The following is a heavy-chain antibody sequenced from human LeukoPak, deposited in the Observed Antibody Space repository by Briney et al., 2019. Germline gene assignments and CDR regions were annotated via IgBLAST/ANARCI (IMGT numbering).Heavy chain of an antibody. CDR3: ARDISYYFDY. Sequence: GGSLRLSCAASGFTFSSYAMHWVRQAPGKGLEWVAVISYDGSNKYSADSVKGRFTISRDNSKNTLYLQMNSLRAEDTAVYYCARDISYYFDYWGQGTLVTVSS. D-gene: IGHD3-16*02. V-gene: IGHV3-30*01. CDR1: GFTFSSYA. J-gene: IGHJ4*02. CDR2: ISYDGSNK.